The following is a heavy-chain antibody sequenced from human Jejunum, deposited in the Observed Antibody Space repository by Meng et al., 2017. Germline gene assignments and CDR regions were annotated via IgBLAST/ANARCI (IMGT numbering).Heavy chain of an antibody. CDR2: INHSGST. J-gene: IGHJ4*02. V-gene: IGHV4-34*01. CDR3: ARRLPYFDTGFYDF. D-gene: IGHD3-9*01. CDR1: GASFSGYK. Sequence: QGQIQQWGAGLLRPSEPLSLTWAVYGASFSGYKWNWIRQPPGKGLEWIGEINHSGSTTYNPSLKSRVTMSVDTSKNQFSLKVDSVSAADTAVYYCARRLPYFDTGFYDFWGQGTLVTVSS.